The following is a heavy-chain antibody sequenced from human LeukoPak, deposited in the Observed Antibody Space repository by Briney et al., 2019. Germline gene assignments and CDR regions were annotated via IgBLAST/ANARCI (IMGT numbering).Heavy chain of an antibody. CDR3: ARGSVSYDSSGYWYYFDY. CDR2: INPNSGGT. J-gene: IGHJ4*02. D-gene: IGHD3-22*01. Sequence: ASVTVSCKASGYTFTGYYMHWVRQAPGQGLEWMGWINPNSGGTNYAQKFQGWVTMTRDTSISTAYMELSRLRSDDTAVYYCARGSVSYDSSGYWYYFDYWGQGTLVTVSS. V-gene: IGHV1-2*04. CDR1: GYTFTGYY.